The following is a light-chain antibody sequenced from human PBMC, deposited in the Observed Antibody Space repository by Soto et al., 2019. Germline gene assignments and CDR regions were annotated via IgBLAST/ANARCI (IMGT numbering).Light chain of an antibody. CDR1: QSVNFY. J-gene: IGKJ1*01. V-gene: IGKV3-20*01. Sequence: EIVLLQSPGTMYLSPGERATLSCRASQSVNFYLAWYQQKPGQAPRLLISDASSRATDVPDRFSGSGSGTDFSLTISRLEPEDFAVYYCQQYGDSPGTFGQGTKVDIK. CDR3: QQYGDSPGT. CDR2: DAS.